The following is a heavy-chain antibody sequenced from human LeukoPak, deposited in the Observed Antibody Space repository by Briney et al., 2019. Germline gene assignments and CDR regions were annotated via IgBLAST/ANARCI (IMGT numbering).Heavy chain of an antibody. Sequence: SETLSLTCTVSGGSISSYYWSWIRQPPGKGLEWIGYIYYSGSTNHNPSLRSRVTISVDTSKNQFSLKLSSVTAADTAVYYCAEGRHDAFDIWGQGTMVTVSS. CDR3: AEGRHDAFDI. CDR2: IYYSGST. CDR1: GGSISSYY. V-gene: IGHV4-59*01. J-gene: IGHJ3*02.